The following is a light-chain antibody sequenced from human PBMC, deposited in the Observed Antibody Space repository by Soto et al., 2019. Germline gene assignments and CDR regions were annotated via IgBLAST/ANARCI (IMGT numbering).Light chain of an antibody. Sequence: DIQMTQSPSSLSASVGDRVTITCRASQSISSYLTWYQQKPGKAPKLLIYAASSLQCGVPSRLSGRGSGTDFTLTIISLQPEDFATYSCPQSYSTPFTFGHGTQLEIK. J-gene: IGKJ2*01. CDR2: AAS. CDR3: PQSYSTPFT. V-gene: IGKV1-39*01. CDR1: QSISSY.